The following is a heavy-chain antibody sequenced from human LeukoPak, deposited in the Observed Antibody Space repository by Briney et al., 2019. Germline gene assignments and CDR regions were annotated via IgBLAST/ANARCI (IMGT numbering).Heavy chain of an antibody. D-gene: IGHD3-22*01. CDR2: IYYSGST. Sequence: SETLSLTCNVSGVSINSSSYYWGWIRQPPGKGLEWIVNIYYSGSTYYNPSLKSRVTISVDTSKNQFSLKLSSVTAADTAVYYCARSPKDYYDSSGYLISWFDPWGQGTLVTVSS. CDR1: GVSINSSSYY. V-gene: IGHV4-39*07. J-gene: IGHJ5*02. CDR3: ARSPKDYYDSSGYLISWFDP.